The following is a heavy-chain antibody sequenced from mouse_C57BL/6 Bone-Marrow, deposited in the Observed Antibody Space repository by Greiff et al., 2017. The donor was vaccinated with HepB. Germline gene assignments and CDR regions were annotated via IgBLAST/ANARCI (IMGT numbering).Heavy chain of an antibody. D-gene: IGHD2-2*01. CDR2: IYPRSGNT. Sequence: VKLMESGAELARPGASVKLSCKASGYTFTSYGISWVKQRTGQGLEWIGEIYPRSGNTYYNEKFKGKATLTADKSSSTAYMELRSLTSEDSAVYFCARKIYYGYDGDYYAMDYWGQGTSVTVSS. V-gene: IGHV1-81*01. CDR1: GYTFTSYG. J-gene: IGHJ4*01. CDR3: ARKIYYGYDGDYYAMDY.